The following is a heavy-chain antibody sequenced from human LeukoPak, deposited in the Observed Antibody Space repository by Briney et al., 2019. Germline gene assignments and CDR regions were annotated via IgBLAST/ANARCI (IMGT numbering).Heavy chain of an antibody. Sequence: QPGGSLRLSCAASGFTFSSYWMSWVRQAPGKGLEWAANIKQDGSEKYYVDSVKGRFTISRDNAQNSLYLQMNSLRAGDTAVYYCARLIAVTGYRYFDPWGRGALVTVSS. J-gene: IGHJ2*01. V-gene: IGHV3-7*03. CDR1: GFTFSSYW. D-gene: IGHD6-19*01. CDR3: ARLIAVTGYRYFDP. CDR2: IKQDGSEK.